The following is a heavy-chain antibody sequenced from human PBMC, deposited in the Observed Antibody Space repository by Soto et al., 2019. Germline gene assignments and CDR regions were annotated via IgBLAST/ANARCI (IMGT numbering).Heavy chain of an antibody. D-gene: IGHD2-2*01. CDR1: GGTFSSYA. J-gene: IGHJ6*02. V-gene: IGHV1-69*06. CDR2: IIPIFGTA. Sequence: QVQLVQSGAEVKKPGSSVKVSYKASGGTFSSYAISWVRQAPGQGLEWMGGIIPIFGTANYAQKFQGRVTITADKSTSTAYMELSSLRSEDTAVYYCARGDIVVVPAAINPPGRNYYYYGMDVWGQGTTVTVSS. CDR3: ARGDIVVVPAAINPPGRNYYYYGMDV.